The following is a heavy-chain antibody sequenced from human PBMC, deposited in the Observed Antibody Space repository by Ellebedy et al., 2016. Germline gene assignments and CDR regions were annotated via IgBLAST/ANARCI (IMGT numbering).Heavy chain of an antibody. CDR2: IGTGGELT. V-gene: IGHV3-23*01. J-gene: IGHJ4*02. Sequence: GESLKISXAASGFTFSNYAMSWVRQAPGKGLEWVAGIGTGGELTYYADSVEGRFTISRDNPKNTMYLEVNNLRADDTAVYYCAKLGSTTSGEYWGQGTLVTVSS. D-gene: IGHD5/OR15-5a*01. CDR3: AKLGSTTSGEY. CDR1: GFTFSNYA.